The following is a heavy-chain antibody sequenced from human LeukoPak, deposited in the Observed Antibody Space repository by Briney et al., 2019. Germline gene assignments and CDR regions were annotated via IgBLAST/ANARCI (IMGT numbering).Heavy chain of an antibody. D-gene: IGHD2-15*01. CDR1: GFTFSSCA. CDR3: VKQRIYQGPDAFDV. J-gene: IGHJ3*01. Sequence: GGSLRLSCAASGFTFSSCAMHWCRQSPGEGLEWVAAISYRGTNKYYSDSVKGRFTISRDNSENTLYLQMNSLRPEDTAVYYCVKQRIYQGPDAFDVWGQGTMVTVSS. CDR2: ISYRGTNK. V-gene: IGHV3-30*04.